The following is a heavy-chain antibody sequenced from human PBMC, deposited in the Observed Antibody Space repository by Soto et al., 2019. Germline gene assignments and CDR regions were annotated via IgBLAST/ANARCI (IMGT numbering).Heavy chain of an antibody. CDR1: GFTFSSYA. Sequence: GGSLRLSCAASGFTFSSYAMSWVRQAPGKGLEWVSAISGSGGSTYYADSVKGRFTISRDNSKNTLYLQMNSLRAEDTAVYYCAKDSGYSSSWYPNHFDYWGQRTLVTVSS. J-gene: IGHJ4*02. CDR3: AKDSGYSSSWYPNHFDY. D-gene: IGHD6-13*01. V-gene: IGHV3-23*01. CDR2: ISGSGGST.